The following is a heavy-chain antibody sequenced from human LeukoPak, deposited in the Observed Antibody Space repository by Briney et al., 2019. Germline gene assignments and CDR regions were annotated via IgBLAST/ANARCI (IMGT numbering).Heavy chain of an antibody. CDR2: ISAYNGNT. J-gene: IGHJ4*02. CDR1: GYTFTSYG. CDR3: ASSGGYYGSGSYFYYHY. D-gene: IGHD3-10*01. V-gene: IGHV1-18*01. Sequence: GASVKVSCKASGYTFTSYGISWVRQAPGQGLEWMGWISAYNGNTNYAQKLQGRVTMTTDTSTSTAYTELRSLRSDDTAVYYCASSGGYYGSGSYFYYHYWGQGTLVTVSS.